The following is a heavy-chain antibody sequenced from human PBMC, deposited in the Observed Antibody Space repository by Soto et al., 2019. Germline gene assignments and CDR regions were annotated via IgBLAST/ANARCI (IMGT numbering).Heavy chain of an antibody. CDR1: GASVTSPGHY. J-gene: IGHJ5*02. V-gene: IGHV4-30-4*01. CDR3: GRERYCFSGDCFPNCFDP. D-gene: IGHD2-21*02. CDR2: IYYGGST. Sequence: SETLSLTCSVSGASVTSPGHYWTWIRQPPGKGLEWIGYIYYGGSTVYNPSLKGRSTVSVDTSKNQFSLNLTSVTAADTAVYFCGRERYCFSGDCFPNCFDPWGQGTLVTVSS.